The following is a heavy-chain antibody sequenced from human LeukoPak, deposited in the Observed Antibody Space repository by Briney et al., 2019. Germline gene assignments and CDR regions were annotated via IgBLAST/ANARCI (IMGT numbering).Heavy chain of an antibody. J-gene: IGHJ4*02. CDR2: IRAKAYGGTA. V-gene: IGHV3-49*04. CDR3: TRGSGRYEY. Sequence: GGSLRLSCTTSGFTFGDFPMTWVRQAPGKGLKWVGYIRAKAYGGTAEYTASVKGRFIISRDDSKRIAYLQMSSLKPQDTAVYYCTRGSGRYEYWGQGTPVTVSS. D-gene: IGHD1-26*01. CDR1: GFTFGDFP.